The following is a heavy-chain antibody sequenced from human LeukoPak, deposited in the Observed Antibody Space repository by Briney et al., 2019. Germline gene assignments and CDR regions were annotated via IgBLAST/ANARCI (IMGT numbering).Heavy chain of an antibody. CDR1: GGSISSYY. V-gene: IGHV4-59*01. J-gene: IGHJ4*02. CDR3: ARDFFGLGGIDY. D-gene: IGHD3-16*01. Sequence: ASETLSLTCTVSGGSISSYYWSWIRQPPGKGLGWIGYIYYSGSTNYNPSLKSRVTISVDTSKNQFSLKLSSVTAADTAVYYCARDFFGLGGIDYWGQGALVIVSS. CDR2: IYYSGST.